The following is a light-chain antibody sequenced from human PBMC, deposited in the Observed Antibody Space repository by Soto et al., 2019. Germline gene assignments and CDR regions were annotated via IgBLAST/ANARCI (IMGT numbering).Light chain of an antibody. CDR1: SSDVGNYNL. CDR3: CSFALRSTLI. CDR2: EGG. V-gene: IGLV2-23*01. J-gene: IGLJ2*01. Sequence: QSALTQPASVSGSPGQSITISCTGTSSDVGNYNLVSWYQQYSGKAPKLMIYEGGKRPSGVSNRFSGSKSGNMASLTISGLQAEDEADYYCCSFALRSTLIFGGGTKLTVL.